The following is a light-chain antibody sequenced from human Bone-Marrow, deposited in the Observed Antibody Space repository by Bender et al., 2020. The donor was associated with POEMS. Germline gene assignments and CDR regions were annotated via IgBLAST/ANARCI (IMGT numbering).Light chain of an antibody. CDR2: NNS. CDR3: ATWDDSLNGWV. CDR1: SSKFGSYP. Sequence: HSVLTQPPSASGTPGQRVTISCSGSSSKFGSYPVNWYQQLPGAAPKLVIFNNSQRPSGVPDRFSGSNSGTSASLAISGLLSDDEADFYCATWDDSLNGWVFGGGTKLTVL. J-gene: IGLJ3*02. V-gene: IGLV1-44*01.